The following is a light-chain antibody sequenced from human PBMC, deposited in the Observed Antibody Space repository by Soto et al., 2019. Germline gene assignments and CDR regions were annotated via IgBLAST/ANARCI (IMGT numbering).Light chain of an antibody. CDR3: RKVAASLLSS. CDR2: GAS. Sequence: STGDVSWSQEEGAAPFYRAIQSVTKNKLNWYQQKPGQAPRLLIYGASIRATGIPDRFSVSGSETDHTLYISSLGHADFALYYSRKVAASLLSSFADGTRLEIK. J-gene: IGKJ5*01. V-gene: IGKV3-20*01. CDR1: QSVTKNK.